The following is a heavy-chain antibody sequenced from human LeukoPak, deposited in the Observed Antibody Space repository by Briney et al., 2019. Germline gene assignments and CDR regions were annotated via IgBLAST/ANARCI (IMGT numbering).Heavy chain of an antibody. D-gene: IGHD3-22*01. V-gene: IGHV4-30-2*01. CDR2: IYYSGST. J-gene: IGHJ4*02. CDR3: ARSYDSSGSGFDY. CDR1: GGSINSGDNY. Sequence: SQTLSLTCTVSGGSINSGDNYWSWIRQPPGKGLEWIGYIYYSGSTYYNPSLKSRVTISVDRSKNQFSLKLSSVTAADTAVYYCARSYDSSGSGFDYWGQGTLVTVSS.